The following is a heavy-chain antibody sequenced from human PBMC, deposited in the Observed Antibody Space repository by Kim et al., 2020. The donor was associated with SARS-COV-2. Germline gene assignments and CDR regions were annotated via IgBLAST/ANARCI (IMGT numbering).Heavy chain of an antibody. Sequence: PSRKSRVTISVDTSKNQFSLKLSSVTAADTAVYYCARVHSGWSYYYYMDVWGKGTTVTVSS. D-gene: IGHD6-19*01. CDR3: ARVHSGWSYYYYMDV. J-gene: IGHJ6*03. V-gene: IGHV4-59*01.